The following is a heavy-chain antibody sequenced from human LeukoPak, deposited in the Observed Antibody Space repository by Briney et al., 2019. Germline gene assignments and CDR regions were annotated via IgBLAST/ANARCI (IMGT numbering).Heavy chain of an antibody. CDR2: IYPGDSDA. D-gene: IGHD3-10*01. J-gene: IGHJ3*02. Sequence: GESLKISCKGSEYSFTNYWIAWVRQMPGQGLEGMAIIYPGDSDARYSPSFQGQVTISVDKSISTTYLRWSSLKASDTAMYYCTRRGWGFGEPKRDHDTFDIWGQGTMVTVSS. CDR3: TRRGWGFGEPKRDHDTFDI. CDR1: EYSFTNYW. V-gene: IGHV5-51*01.